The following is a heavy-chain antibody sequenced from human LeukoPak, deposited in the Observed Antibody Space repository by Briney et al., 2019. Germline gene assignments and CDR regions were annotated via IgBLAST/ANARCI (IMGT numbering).Heavy chain of an antibody. V-gene: IGHV3-30*02. CDR2: IRYDGSNK. J-gene: IGHJ4*02. CDR1: GFTFSSYG. Sequence: GGSLRLSCAASGFTFSSYGMHWVRQAPGKGLEWVAFIRYDGSNKYYADSVKGRLTISRDKSKNTLYLQMNSLRAEDTAVYYCAKDQDIRQLVAFDYWGQGTLVTVSS. CDR3: AKDQDIRQLVAFDY. D-gene: IGHD6-6*01.